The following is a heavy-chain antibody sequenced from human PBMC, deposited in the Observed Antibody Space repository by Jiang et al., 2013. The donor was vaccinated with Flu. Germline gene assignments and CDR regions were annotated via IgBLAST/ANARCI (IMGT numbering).Heavy chain of an antibody. CDR1: VHVSSNY. CDR2: IYSGGST. Sequence: ESGGGLIQAWGVPETLLCSLWVHVSSNYMSWVRQAPGKGLEWVSVIYSGGSTYYADSVKGRFTISRDNSKNTLYLQMNSLRAEDTAVYYCAREVGLYYFDYWGQGTLVTVSS. J-gene: IGHJ4*02. D-gene: IGHD1-26*01. CDR3: AREVGLYYFDY. V-gene: IGHV3-53*01.